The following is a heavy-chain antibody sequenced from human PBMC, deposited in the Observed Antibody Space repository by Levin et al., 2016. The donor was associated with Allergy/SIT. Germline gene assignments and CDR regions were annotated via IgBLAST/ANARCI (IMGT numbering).Heavy chain of an antibody. CDR3: AKDFSEYYYGSGRGYGMDV. D-gene: IGHD3-10*01. Sequence: GGSLRLSCAASGFTFSSYGMHWVRQAPGKGLEWVAFIRYDGSNKYYADSVKGRFTISRDNSKNTLYLQMNSLRAEDTAVYYCAKDFSEYYYGSGRGYGMDVWGQGTTVTVSS. J-gene: IGHJ6*02. V-gene: IGHV3-30*02. CDR2: IRYDGSNK. CDR1: GFTFSSYG.